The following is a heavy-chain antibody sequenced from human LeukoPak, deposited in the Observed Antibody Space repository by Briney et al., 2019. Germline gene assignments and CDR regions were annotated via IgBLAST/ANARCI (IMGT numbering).Heavy chain of an antibody. Sequence: GASVKVSCKASGGTFSSYAISWVRQAPGQGLEWMGWISAYNGNTNYAQKLQGRVTMTTDTSTRTAYMELRSLRSDDTAVYYCERDVFEFWTNGVCYPGFDPWGQGTRVTVSS. J-gene: IGHJ5*02. CDR2: ISAYNGNT. CDR1: GGTFSSYA. CDR3: ERDVFEFWTNGVCYPGFDP. D-gene: IGHD2-8*01. V-gene: IGHV1-18*01.